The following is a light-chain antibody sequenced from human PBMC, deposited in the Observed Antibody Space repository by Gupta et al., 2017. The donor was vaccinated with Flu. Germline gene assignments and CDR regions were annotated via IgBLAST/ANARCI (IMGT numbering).Light chain of an antibody. CDR2: EVS. J-gene: IGLJ1*01. CDR3: SSYTTSYTYV. V-gene: IGLV2-18*02. Sequence: QSALTQPPSVSGSPGQSVTISCTGTSSDGGNYNRVSWYQQPPGTAPKLMIYEVSNRPSGVPDRFSGSKSGNTASLTISGLQAEDEADYYCSSYTTSYTYVFGTGTKVTVL. CDR1: SSDGGNYNR.